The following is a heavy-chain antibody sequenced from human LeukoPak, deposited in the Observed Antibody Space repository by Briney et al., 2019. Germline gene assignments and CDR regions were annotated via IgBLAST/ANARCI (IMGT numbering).Heavy chain of an antibody. J-gene: IGHJ6*03. CDR1: GGTFSSYA. D-gene: IGHD6-19*01. CDR3: ATHSSGWYDGWDDYYYYTDV. CDR2: IIPIFGTA. V-gene: IGHV1-69*13. Sequence: SVKVSCKASGGTFSSYAISWVRQAPGQGLEWMGGIIPIFGTANYAQKFQGRVTITADESTSTAYMELSSLRSEDTAVYYCATHSSGWYDGWDDYYYYTDVWGKGTTVTVSS.